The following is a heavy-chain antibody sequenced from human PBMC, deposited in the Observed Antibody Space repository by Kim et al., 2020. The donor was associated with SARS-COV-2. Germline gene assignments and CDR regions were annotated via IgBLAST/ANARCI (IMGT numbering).Heavy chain of an antibody. CDR1: GYTFTSYG. D-gene: IGHD3-10*01. CDR3: ARVHYGKILGEY. CDR2: IDTDNGNT. Sequence: ASVKVSCKASGYTFTSYGFTGVRQAPGQGLEWMGWIDTDNGNTKYAQNLQGRVTLTADTFTNTAYMELMSLRSDDTAMYFCARVHYGKILGEYWGQGTLV. J-gene: IGHJ4*02. V-gene: IGHV1-18*01.